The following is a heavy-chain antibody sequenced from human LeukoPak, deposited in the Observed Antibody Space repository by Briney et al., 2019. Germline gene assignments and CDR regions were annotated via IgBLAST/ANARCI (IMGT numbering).Heavy chain of an antibody. Sequence: PGGSLRLSCAASEFTFSSYSMNWVRQAPGKGLEWVSSISSSSSYIYYADSVKGRFTISRDNAKNSLYLQMNSLRAEDTAVYYCARAAVAEPYYYYGMDVWGKGTTVTVSS. CDR3: ARAAVAEPYYYYGMDV. V-gene: IGHV3-21*01. CDR1: EFTFSSYS. D-gene: IGHD6-19*01. J-gene: IGHJ6*04. CDR2: ISSSSSYI.